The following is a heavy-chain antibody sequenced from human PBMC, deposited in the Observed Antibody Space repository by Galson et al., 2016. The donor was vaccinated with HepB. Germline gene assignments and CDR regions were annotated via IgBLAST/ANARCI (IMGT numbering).Heavy chain of an antibody. Sequence: TLFLTCTVSSGTISITGYFWSWIRQHPVRGLEGIGYISPSGRTYFNPSLKSRITISVDTSKNQFSLDLRSVTAADTAVYFCARYGRWTGFDYWGQGTLVTVSS. J-gene: IGHJ4*02. V-gene: IGHV4-31*03. D-gene: IGHD1-14*01. CDR3: ARYGRWTGFDY. CDR2: ISPSGRT. CDR1: SGTISITGYF.